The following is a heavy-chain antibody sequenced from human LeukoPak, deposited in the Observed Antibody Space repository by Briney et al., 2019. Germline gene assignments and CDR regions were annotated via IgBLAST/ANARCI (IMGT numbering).Heavy chain of an antibody. CDR2: MNPNSGNT. J-gene: IGHJ4*02. CDR3: ARGSRTEYYYDSSGYYYAC. V-gene: IGHV1-8*02. CDR1: GYTFTSYY. Sequence: GASVKVSCKASGYTFTSYYMHWVRQAPGQGLEWMGWMNPNSGNTGYAQKFQGRVTMTRNTSISTAYMELSSLRSEDTAVYYCARGSRTEYYYDSSGYYYACWGQGTLVTVSS. D-gene: IGHD3-22*01.